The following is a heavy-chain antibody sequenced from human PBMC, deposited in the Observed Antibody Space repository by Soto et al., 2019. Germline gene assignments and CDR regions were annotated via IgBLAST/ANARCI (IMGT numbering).Heavy chain of an antibody. V-gene: IGHV3-11*01. J-gene: IGHJ3*02. CDR3: AREEGYSGYEILDAFDI. D-gene: IGHD5-12*01. CDR1: GFTFSDYY. Sequence: GGSLRLSCAASGFTFSDYYMGWIRQATGKGLEWVSYISSSGSTIYYADSVKGRFTISRDNAKNSLYLQMNSLRAEDTAVYYCAREEGYSGYEILDAFDIWGQGTMVTVSS. CDR2: ISSSGSTI.